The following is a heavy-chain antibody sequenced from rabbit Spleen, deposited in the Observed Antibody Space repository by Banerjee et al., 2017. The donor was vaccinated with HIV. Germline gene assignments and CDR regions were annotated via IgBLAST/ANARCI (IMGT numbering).Heavy chain of an antibody. J-gene: IGHJ3*01. D-gene: IGHD1-1*01. V-gene: IGHV1S40*01. CDR2: IDVGSRGST. Sequence: QSLEESGGDLVKPGASLTLTCTASGFTLSSYYMNWVRQAPGNGPEWIACIDVGSRGSTWYPTWATGRFTISKTSSTTVTLQMNSLTAADTATYFCARDRSTASTAWFLDNLDLWGPGTLVTVS. CDR3: ARDRSTASTAWFLDNLDL. CDR1: GFTLSSYY.